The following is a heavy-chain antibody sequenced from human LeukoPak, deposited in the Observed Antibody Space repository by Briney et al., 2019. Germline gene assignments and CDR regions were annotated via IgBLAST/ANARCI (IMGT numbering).Heavy chain of an antibody. V-gene: IGHV4-30-2*01. CDR1: GGSISSGGYS. CDR2: INHSGST. D-gene: IGHD2-2*01. Sequence: PSQTLSLTCAVSGGSISSGGYSWSWIRQPPGKGLEWIGYINHSGSTNYNPSLKSRVTISVDTSKNQFSLKLSSVTAADTAVYYCARETDCSSTSCQVPGNWFDPWGQGTLVTVSS. J-gene: IGHJ5*02. CDR3: ARETDCSSTSCQVPGNWFDP.